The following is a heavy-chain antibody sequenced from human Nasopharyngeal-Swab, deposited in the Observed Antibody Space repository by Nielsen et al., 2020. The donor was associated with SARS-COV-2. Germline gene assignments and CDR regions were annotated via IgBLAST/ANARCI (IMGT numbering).Heavy chain of an antibody. CDR2: IIPIFGTA. J-gene: IGHJ6*02. V-gene: IGHV1-69*13. CDR3: ARGGYCSSTSCYNPYYYGMDV. D-gene: IGHD2-2*02. CDR1: GYTFTSYG. Sequence: SVKVSCKASGYTFTSYGISWVRQAPGQGLEWMGGIIPIFGTANYAQKFQGRVTITADESTSTAYMELSSLRSEDTAVYYCARGGYCSSTSCYNPYYYGMDVWGQGTTVTVSS.